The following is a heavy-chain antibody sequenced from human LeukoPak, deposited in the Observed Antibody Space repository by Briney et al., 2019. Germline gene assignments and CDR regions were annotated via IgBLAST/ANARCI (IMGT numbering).Heavy chain of an antibody. Sequence: GGSLRLSCEVSGLTVIAQYMTWVRQAPGRGLESVSLIYSGDKTYYANSVKGRLIISRDPPKNALYLQMNNVRAEDTAVYYCARALASGYYSYFDDWGQGTLVTVSS. V-gene: IGHV3-53*01. CDR1: GLTVIAQY. CDR3: ARALASGYYSYFDD. J-gene: IGHJ4*02. D-gene: IGHD3-3*01. CDR2: IYSGDKT.